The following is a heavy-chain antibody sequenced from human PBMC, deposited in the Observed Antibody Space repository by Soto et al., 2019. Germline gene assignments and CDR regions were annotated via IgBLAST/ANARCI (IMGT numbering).Heavy chain of an antibody. J-gene: IGHJ4*02. V-gene: IGHV4-34*01. CDR1: GGSFSGYY. CDR3: ASSRWRVAARRFDC. Sequence: SETLSLTCAVYGGSFSGYYWSWIRQPPGKGLEWIGEINHSGSTNYNPSLKSRVTISVDTSKNQFSLKLSSVTAADTAVYYCASSRWRVAARRFDCWGQGTLVTVSS. D-gene: IGHD6-6*01. CDR2: INHSGST.